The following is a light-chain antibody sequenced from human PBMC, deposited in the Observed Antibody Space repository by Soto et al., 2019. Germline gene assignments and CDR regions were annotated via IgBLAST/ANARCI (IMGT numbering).Light chain of an antibody. CDR2: EGS. J-gene: IGLJ1*01. CDR1: TSDVGTFGL. V-gene: IGLV2-23*01. Sequence: QSVLTQPASVSGSPGQSITISCRGTTSDVGTFGLVSWFQQHPGKAPKLMIYEGSKRPAGVSKRFSGSKSGDTASLTISGLQAEDEADYYCSSYAGSTTFYVFGTGTKLTVL. CDR3: SSYAGSTTFYV.